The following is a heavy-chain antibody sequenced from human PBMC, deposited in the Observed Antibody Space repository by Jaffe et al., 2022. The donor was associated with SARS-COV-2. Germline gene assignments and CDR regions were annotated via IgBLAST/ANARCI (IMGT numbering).Heavy chain of an antibody. J-gene: IGHJ3*02. CDR2: ISSSGSTI. D-gene: IGHD6-19*01. CDR3: VASGWYRGNAFDI. Sequence: EVQLVESGGGLVQPGGSLRLSCAASGFTFSSYEMNWVRQAPGKGLEWVSYISSSGSTIYYADSVKGRFTISRDNAKNSLYLQMNSLRAEDTAVYYCVASGWYRGNAFDIWGQGTMVTVSS. V-gene: IGHV3-48*03. CDR1: GFTFSSYE.